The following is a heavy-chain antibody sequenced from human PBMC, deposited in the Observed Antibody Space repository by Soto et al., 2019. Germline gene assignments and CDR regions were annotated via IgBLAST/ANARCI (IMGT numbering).Heavy chain of an antibody. CDR3: ARDLSSSSSYYYYGMDV. CDR1: GFTFSSYA. CDR2: ISYDGSNK. Sequence: QVQLVESGGGVVQPGRSLRLSCAASGFTFSSYAMHWVRQAPGKELEWVAVISYDGSNKYYADSVKGRFTISRDNSKNTLYLQMNSLRAEDTAVYYCARDLSSSSSYYYYGMDVWGQGTTVTVSS. V-gene: IGHV3-30-3*01. D-gene: IGHD6-6*01. J-gene: IGHJ6*02.